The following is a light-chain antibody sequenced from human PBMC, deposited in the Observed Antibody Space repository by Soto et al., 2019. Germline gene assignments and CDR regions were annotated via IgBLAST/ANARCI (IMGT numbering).Light chain of an antibody. CDR1: QIGSGNY. CDR2: ATS. CDR3: QHFGYQQWT. V-gene: IGKV3-20*01. J-gene: IGKJ1*01. Sequence: ELVLTQSPGTLSLSPGDSAALSCKASQIGSGNYLSWYQQKSGQAPRLLIYATSTRAPGISDRFSGSGSATDFSLITSRLEPEDSGVYYCQHFGYQQWTFGRGTKVDI.